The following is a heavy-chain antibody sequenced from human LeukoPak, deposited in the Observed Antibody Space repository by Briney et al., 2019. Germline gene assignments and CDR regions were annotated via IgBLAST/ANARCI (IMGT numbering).Heavy chain of an antibody. J-gene: IGHJ4*02. Sequence: TSVTLSRTCTVSGGSSSSSGYYWGWIRQPPGKGLEWIGGIYTGGSTYYNPSIKSRVTISVATSKYQYSMKLSSVTAADTAVYYCARGVAVVPATHNYFDYWGQGALVTVSS. CDR3: ARGVAVVPATHNYFDY. CDR1: GGSSSSSGYY. V-gene: IGHV4-39*01. D-gene: IGHD2-2*01. CDR2: IYTGGST.